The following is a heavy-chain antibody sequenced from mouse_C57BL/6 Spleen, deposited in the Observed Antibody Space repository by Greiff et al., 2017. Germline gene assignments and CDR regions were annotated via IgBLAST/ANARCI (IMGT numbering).Heavy chain of an antibody. CDR3: ARGEITTVVGDYYAMDY. D-gene: IGHD1-1*01. V-gene: IGHV1-80*01. CDR1: GYAFSSYW. CDR2: IYPGDGDT. J-gene: IGHJ4*01. Sequence: VQLQQSGAELVKPGASVKISCKASGYAFSSYWMNWVKQRPGKGLEWIGQIYPGDGDTNYNGKFKGKATLTADKSSSTAYMQLSSLTSEDSAVYFCARGEITTVVGDYYAMDYWGQGTSVTVSS.